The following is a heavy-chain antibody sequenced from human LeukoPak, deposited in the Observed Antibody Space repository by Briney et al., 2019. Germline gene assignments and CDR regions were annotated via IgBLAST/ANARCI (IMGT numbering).Heavy chain of an antibody. CDR3: AKGSIAAHDAKTTLDY. D-gene: IGHD6-13*01. V-gene: IGHV3-23*01. Sequence: GGSLRLSCAASGFILRSYAMSWVRQAPGKGLEWVSAISGSGGNTYYADSVRGRFTISRDNSKNTLYVQMNSLRVEDTAVYYCAKGSIAAHDAKTTLDYWGQGTLVTVSS. CDR2: ISGSGGNT. J-gene: IGHJ4*02. CDR1: GFILRSYA.